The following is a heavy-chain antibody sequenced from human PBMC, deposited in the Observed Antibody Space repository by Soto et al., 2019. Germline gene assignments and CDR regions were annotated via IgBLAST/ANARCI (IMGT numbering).Heavy chain of an antibody. CDR3: ARSGFPGIAAY. J-gene: IGHJ4*02. D-gene: IGHD6-13*01. CDR1: GGTFSSYT. CDR2: IIPIFGTA. V-gene: IGHV1-69*13. Sequence: ASVKVSCKASGGTFSSYTISCVRQAPGQGLEWMGGIIPIFGTANYAQKFQGRVTITADESTSTAYMELSSLRSEDTAVYYCARSGFPGIAAYWGQGTLVTVSS.